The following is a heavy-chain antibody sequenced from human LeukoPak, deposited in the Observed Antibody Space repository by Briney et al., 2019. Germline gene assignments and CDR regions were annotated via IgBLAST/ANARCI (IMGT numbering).Heavy chain of an antibody. CDR2: VKPSGGT. J-gene: IGHJ4*02. CDR1: GDSITTDNFF. Sequence: PSETLSLTCTVSGDSITTDNFFWTWIRQPAGKGLEWIGRVKPSGGTDYDPSLTSRVIISVDTSRTQYSLRLSSVTAADTAVYYCARYRSGYLDYWGQGTLVTVSS. CDR3: ARYRSGYLDY. V-gene: IGHV4-61*02. D-gene: IGHD1-1*01.